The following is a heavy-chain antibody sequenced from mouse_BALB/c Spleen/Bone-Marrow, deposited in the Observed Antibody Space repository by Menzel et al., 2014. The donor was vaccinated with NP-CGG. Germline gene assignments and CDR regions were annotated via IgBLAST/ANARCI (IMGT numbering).Heavy chain of an antibody. Sequence: VKLVESGAELMKPGASVKISCKATGYTFSSYWIEWVKQRPGHGLEWIGEILPGSATTNNNEKFKGRATFTADTSSNTAYMQLSSLTSEDSAVYYCARLRYGSDYIDYWGQGTTLTVSS. V-gene: IGHV1-9*01. CDR1: GYTFSSYW. D-gene: IGHD1-1*01. CDR2: ILPGSATT. J-gene: IGHJ2*01. CDR3: ARLRYGSDYIDY.